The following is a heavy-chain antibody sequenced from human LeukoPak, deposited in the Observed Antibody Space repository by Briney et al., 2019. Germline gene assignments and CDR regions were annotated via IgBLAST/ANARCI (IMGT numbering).Heavy chain of an antibody. J-gene: IGHJ4*02. Sequence: GGSLRLSCAASGFTFSSYWMHWVRQAPGKGLVWVSRINGDGITTSYADSVKGRFTISRDSAKNTLYLQMNSLRAEDTAVYYCASSRDGYNYMNYWGQGTLVTVSS. CDR2: INGDGITT. CDR1: GFTFSSYW. CDR3: ASSRDGYNYMNY. D-gene: IGHD5-24*01. V-gene: IGHV3-74*01.